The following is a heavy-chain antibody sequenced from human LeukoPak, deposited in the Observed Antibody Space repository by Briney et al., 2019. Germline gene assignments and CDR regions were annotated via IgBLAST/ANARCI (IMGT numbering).Heavy chain of an antibody. J-gene: IGHJ4*02. Sequence: GGSLRLSCAASGFXVSSNYMSWVRQAPGKGLEWVSVIYSGGSTYYADSVKGRFTISRDNSKNTLYLQMNSLRAEDTAVYYCARDGAMVRGIIMTDWGQGTLVTVSS. V-gene: IGHV3-53*01. CDR1: GFXVSSNY. CDR3: ARDGAMVRGIIMTD. D-gene: IGHD3-10*01. CDR2: IYSGGST.